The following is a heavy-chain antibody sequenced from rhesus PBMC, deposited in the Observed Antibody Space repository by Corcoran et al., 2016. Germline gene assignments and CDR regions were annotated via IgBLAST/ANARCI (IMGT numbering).Heavy chain of an antibody. J-gene: IGHJ4*01. D-gene: IGHD3-40*01. CDR1: GGSIRDSYY. CDR2: IYGSSGST. V-gene: IGHV4S7*01. Sequence: QVQLQESGPGLVKPSETLSLTCAVSGGSIRDSYYWNWLPPPPGKGPEWIGNIYGSSGSTYYNPSLKSRVTISKDTSKNQFSLKLSSVTAADTAVYYCARGDYYFDYWGQGVLVTVSS. CDR3: ARGDYYFDY.